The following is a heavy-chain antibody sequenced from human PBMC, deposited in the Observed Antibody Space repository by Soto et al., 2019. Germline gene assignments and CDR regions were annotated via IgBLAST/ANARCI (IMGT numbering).Heavy chain of an antibody. CDR1: GYTFTDYY. J-gene: IGHJ3*02. V-gene: IGHV1-2*02. D-gene: IGHD2-15*01. CDR3: TRENIESRDDHYDAFDI. CDR2: MNPRSGGA. Sequence: GASVQVSCKTSGYTFTDYYTHLVRQAPGQGLEGMGWMNPRSGGAYFAQKFQGRVTLTRDTPIGTANIEVNSLTSDDTAVYFCTRENIESRDDHYDAFDIWGQGPTVPVS.